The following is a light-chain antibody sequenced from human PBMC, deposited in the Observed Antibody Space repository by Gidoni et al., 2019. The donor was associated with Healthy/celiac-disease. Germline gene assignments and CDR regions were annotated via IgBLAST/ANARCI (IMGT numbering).Light chain of an antibody. CDR2: EDS. J-gene: IGLJ2*01. Sequence: SYELTQPPSVSVSQGQTARITCSGDALPKQYPYWYQQKSGQAPVLVIYEDSKRPSGIPERFSGSSSGTMSTLTISGAQVEDEADYYCYSTDSSGNSPIPVFGGGTKLTVL. CDR3: YSTDSSGNSPIPV. V-gene: IGLV3-10*01. CDR1: ALPKQY.